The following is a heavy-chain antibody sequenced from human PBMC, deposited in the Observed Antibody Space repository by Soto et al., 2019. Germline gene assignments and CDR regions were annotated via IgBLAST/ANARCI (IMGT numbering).Heavy chain of an antibody. V-gene: IGHV4-38-2*02. CDR3: ARDGGRYYTMDV. J-gene: IGHJ6*02. CDR1: GYSISSGYY. D-gene: IGHD3-3*01. Sequence: SETLSLTCAVSGYSISSGYYWGWIRQPPGKGLEWIGFIYRGGSTYYIPSLKSRVTISVDTSKNQFSLKLSSVTAADTAVYYCARDGGRYYTMDVWGQGTTVTVSS. CDR2: IYRGGST.